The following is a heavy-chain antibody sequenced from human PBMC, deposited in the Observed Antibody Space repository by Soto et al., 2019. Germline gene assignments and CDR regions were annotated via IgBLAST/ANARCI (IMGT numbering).Heavy chain of an antibody. CDR3: ARSPLGYDYVRQTWREVGDSFDI. Sequence: SETLSLTCAIYGASLGGFHWTWLRQAPGKGLEWIGELIHGGSTNYNPSLNGRVSFSLDTSKNQFSLHLMSVTAADTAVYSCARSPLGYDYVRQTWREVGDSFDIWGRGTLVTVSS. D-gene: IGHD3-16*01. J-gene: IGHJ3*02. CDR2: LIHGGST. V-gene: IGHV4-34*12. CDR1: GASLGGFH.